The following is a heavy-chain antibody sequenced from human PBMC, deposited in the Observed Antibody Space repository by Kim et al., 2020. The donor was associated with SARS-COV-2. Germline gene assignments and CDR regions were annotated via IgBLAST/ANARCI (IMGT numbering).Heavy chain of an antibody. CDR1: GFTFSGYF. V-gene: IGHV3-11*01. CDR2: ISVSGSTI. Sequence: GGSLRLSCAASGFTFSGYFMSWIRQAPGRGLEWLSYISVSGSTIYYADSVKGRFTISRDNAKNSLYLEMNSLRAEDTAVYYCARNADTLCYFDLWGRGTL. CDR3: ARNADTLCYFDL. J-gene: IGHJ2*01.